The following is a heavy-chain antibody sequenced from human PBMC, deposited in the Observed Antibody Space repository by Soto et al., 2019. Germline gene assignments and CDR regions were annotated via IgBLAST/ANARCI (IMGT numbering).Heavy chain of an antibody. CDR3: ARDQNGSGNYYTRYFDY. V-gene: IGHV4-4*02. Sequence: SETLSLTCAVSGGSINSRYWWCWVLQSPGKGLEWIGEIYHSGSTNYNPSLKSRVTISVDKSKNQFSLNLNSVTAADTAVYYCARDQNGSGNYYTRYFDYWGQGTLVTVS. J-gene: IGHJ4*02. CDR1: GGSINSRYW. D-gene: IGHD3-10*01. CDR2: IYHSGST.